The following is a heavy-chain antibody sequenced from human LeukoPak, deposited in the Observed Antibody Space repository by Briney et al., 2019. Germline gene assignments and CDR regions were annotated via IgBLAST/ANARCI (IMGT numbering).Heavy chain of an antibody. CDR2: LSYGGTNK. V-gene: IGHV3-30-3*01. J-gene: IGHJ3*01. CDR3: ARDRSGYANDAFDF. Sequence: GGSLRLSCAASGFTFSSYNMNWVRQAPGKGLEWVAVLSYGGTNKYYADSVKGRFTISRDNSKNTMFLQMNSLRAEDTAVYHCARDRSGYANDAFDFWGQGTMVTVSS. CDR1: GFTFSSYN. D-gene: IGHD3-3*01.